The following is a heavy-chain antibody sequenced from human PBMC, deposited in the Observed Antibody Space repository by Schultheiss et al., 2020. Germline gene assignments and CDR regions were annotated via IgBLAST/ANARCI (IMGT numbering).Heavy chain of an antibody. CDR1: GGSFSGYY. D-gene: IGHD5-24*01. CDR3: ARGGRWLQLTY. Sequence: SETLSLTCAVYGGSFSGYYWNWIRQPPGKGLEWIGEINHSGSTNYNPSLKSRVTISVDTSKNQFSLKLSSVTAADTAVYYCARGGRWLQLTYWGQGSLVTVSS. V-gene: IGHV4-34*01. CDR2: INHSGST. J-gene: IGHJ4*02.